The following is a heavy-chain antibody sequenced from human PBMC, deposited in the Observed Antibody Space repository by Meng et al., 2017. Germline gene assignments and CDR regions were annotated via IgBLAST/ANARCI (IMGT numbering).Heavy chain of an antibody. D-gene: IGHD3-10*01. CDR1: GYTFTGYY. J-gene: IGHJ4*02. CDR2: INPNSGGT. CDR3: ARDPPYGSGSYYLGADY. V-gene: IGHV1-2*02. Sequence: ASVKVSCKASGYTFTGYYMHWVRQAPGQGREWMGWINPNSGGTNYAQKFQGRVTMTRDTSISTAYMELSRLRSDDTAVYYCARDPPYGSGSYYLGADYWGQGTLVTVSS.